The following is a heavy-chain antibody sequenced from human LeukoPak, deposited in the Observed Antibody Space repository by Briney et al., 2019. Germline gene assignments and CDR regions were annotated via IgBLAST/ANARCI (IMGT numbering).Heavy chain of an antibody. CDR1: GGTFSSYA. D-gene: IGHD2-2*01. Sequence: GASVKVSCKASGGTFSSYAISWVRQAPGQGLEWMGRIIPIFGIANYAQKFQGRVTTTADKSTSTAYMELSSLRSEDTAVYYCARDVVVPAAIPFDYWGQGALVTVSS. CDR3: ARDVVVPAAIPFDY. J-gene: IGHJ4*02. CDR2: IIPIFGIA. V-gene: IGHV1-69*04.